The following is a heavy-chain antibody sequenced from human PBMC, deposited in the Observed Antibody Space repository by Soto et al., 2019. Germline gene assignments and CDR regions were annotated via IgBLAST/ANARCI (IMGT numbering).Heavy chain of an antibody. CDR1: GGSISSYY. CDR3: ARGRGGWFINQLLNAFDI. J-gene: IGHJ3*02. D-gene: IGHD2-2*01. V-gene: IGHV4-59*01. Sequence: GLVKPSETLSLTCTVSGGSISSYYWSWIRQPPGKGLEWIGYIYYSGSTNYNPSLKSRVTISVDTSKNQFSLKLSSVTAADTAVYYCARGRGGWFINQLLNAFDIWGQGTMVTVSS. CDR2: IYYSGST.